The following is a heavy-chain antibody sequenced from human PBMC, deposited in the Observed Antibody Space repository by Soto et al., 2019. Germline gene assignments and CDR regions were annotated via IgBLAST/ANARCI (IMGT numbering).Heavy chain of an antibody. CDR1: GGSISSYY. Sequence: SETLSLTCTVSGGSISSYYWSWIPQPPGKGLEWIGYIYYTGSTNYNPSLKSRVTISLDTSKNQFSLKLSSVTAADTAVYYCAKSPHRVLEAAAISFWFVPWGPGTQVTVPS. CDR3: AKSPHRVLEAAAISFWFVP. J-gene: IGHJ5*02. CDR2: IYYTGST. D-gene: IGHD2-2*01. V-gene: IGHV4-59*08.